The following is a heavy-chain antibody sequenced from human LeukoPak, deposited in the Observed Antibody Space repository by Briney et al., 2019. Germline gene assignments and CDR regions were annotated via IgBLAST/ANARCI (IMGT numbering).Heavy chain of an antibody. V-gene: IGHV4-34*01. D-gene: IGHD3-3*01. CDR3: ARHLGFFGVDYYYYYMDV. CDR1: GGSFSGYY. CDR2: INHSGST. J-gene: IGHJ6*03. Sequence: SETLSLTCAVYGGSFSGYYWSWIRQPPGKGLEWIGEINHSGSTNYNPTLKSRVTISVDTSKNQFSLKLSSVTAADTAVYYCARHLGFFGVDYYYYYMDVWGKGTTVTVSS.